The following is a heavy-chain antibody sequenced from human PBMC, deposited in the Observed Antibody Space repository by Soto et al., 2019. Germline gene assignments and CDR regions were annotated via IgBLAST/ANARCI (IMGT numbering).Heavy chain of an antibody. J-gene: IGHJ5*02. CDR1: GFPFSHYW. D-gene: IGHD3-16*01. CDR3: TSDTFGLRDT. Sequence: MQMVESGGGSVQPGGSLRLSCAASGFPFSHYWMHWVRQAPGKGLVWVSRINPAGTITNYAESVEGRYTISRDNADSTLFLQMNSLSDEDTAIYYCTSDTFGLRDTWGQGTLVTVSS. V-gene: IGHV3-74*01. CDR2: INPAGTIT.